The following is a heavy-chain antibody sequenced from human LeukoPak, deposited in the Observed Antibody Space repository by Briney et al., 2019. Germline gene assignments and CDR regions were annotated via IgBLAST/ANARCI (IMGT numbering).Heavy chain of an antibody. CDR3: VSINNDQSWTDP. D-gene: IGHD1-1*01. Sequence: ASVKVSCNESGNTFTSHYMHWVRQAPGQGLEWMGIIKPTDGRTTYAQKFQGRLTMTRDTSTNTVYMELSSLRFEDTAVYYCVSINNDQSWTDPWGQGTRVTVPS. CDR1: GNTFTSHY. J-gene: IGHJ5*02. CDR2: IKPTDGRT. V-gene: IGHV1-46*01.